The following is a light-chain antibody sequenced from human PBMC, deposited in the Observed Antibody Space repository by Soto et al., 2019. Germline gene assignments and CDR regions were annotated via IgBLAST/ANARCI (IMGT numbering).Light chain of an antibody. CDR2: EVN. Sequence: QSPPTQPPSASGSPGQSVTISCTGTTSDVGGYKYVSWHQHRPGRAPRLILYEVNKRPAGVPDRFSGSKSGNTASLTVSGLQADDEADYYCISYAGSNTFVFGTGTKVTVL. V-gene: IGLV2-8*01. J-gene: IGLJ1*01. CDR3: ISYAGSNTFV. CDR1: TSDVGGYKY.